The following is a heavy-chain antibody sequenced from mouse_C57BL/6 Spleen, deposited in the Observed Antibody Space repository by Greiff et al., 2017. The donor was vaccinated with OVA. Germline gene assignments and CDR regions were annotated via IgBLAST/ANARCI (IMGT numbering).Heavy chain of an antibody. CDR1: GYTFTSYW. CDR2: IYPSDSET. Sequence: QVQLQQSGAELVRPGSSVKLSCKASGYTFTSYWMHWVKQRPIQGLEWIGNIYPSDSETHYNQTFKDKATLTVDKSSSTAYMQLSNMTSEDCAVYDYARDHDWYFDVWGKGTTVTVSS. CDR3: ARDHDWYFDV. V-gene: IGHV1-52*01. J-gene: IGHJ1*03.